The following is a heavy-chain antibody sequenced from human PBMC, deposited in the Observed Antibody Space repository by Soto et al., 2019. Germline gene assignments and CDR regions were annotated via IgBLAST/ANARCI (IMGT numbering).Heavy chain of an antibody. V-gene: IGHV3-74*01. D-gene: IGHD4-4*01. CDR2: INTDGRAT. CDR3: AREVLSNHDCDGFDI. J-gene: IGHJ3*02. CDR1: GFSFRSHW. Sequence: EVQLVESGGGLVQPGGSLRLSCGASGFSFRSHWMHWVRQAPGKGLMWVSQINTDGRATSYADSVKGRFTISRDNAKNTLYLQMNSLRVEDTAVYFCAREVLSNHDCDGFDIWGQGTLVTVS.